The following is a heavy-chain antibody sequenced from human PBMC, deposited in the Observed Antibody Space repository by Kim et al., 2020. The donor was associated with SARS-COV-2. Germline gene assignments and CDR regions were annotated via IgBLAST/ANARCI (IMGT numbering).Heavy chain of an antibody. J-gene: IGHJ4*02. Sequence: GTKDIAAPVKGRFTSSRDNSNNTLYLQMNSLKTGDTAVYYCTTVGGVDYWGQGTLVTVSS. CDR2: GTK. D-gene: IGHD2-21*01. CDR3: TTVGGVDY. V-gene: IGHV3-15*01.